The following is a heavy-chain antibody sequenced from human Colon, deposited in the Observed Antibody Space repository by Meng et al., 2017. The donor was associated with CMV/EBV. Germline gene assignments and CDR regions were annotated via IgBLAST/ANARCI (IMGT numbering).Heavy chain of an antibody. CDR2: IRGDIAET. J-gene: IGHJ4*02. CDR1: GFNFITYT. D-gene: IGHD3-3*01. V-gene: IGHV3-23*01. Sequence: GESLKISCATSGFNFITYTMTWVRQAPGKGLEWVADIRGDIAETSYADSVKGRFTISRDNSYNTVHLQMNSLRGDDTAIYYCVRGGFGVVIDHWGQGTRVTVSS. CDR3: VRGGFGVVIDH.